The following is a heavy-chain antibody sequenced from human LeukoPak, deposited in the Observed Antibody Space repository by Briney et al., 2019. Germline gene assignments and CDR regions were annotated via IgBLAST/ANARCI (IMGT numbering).Heavy chain of an antibody. CDR1: GFTFSTYS. J-gene: IGHJ1*01. CDR2: ISPDSNYK. Sequence: GGSLRLSCAASGFTFSTYSMNWLRLATGKGLEWVSSISPDSNYKYYVNSVKGRFTISRDNAKSSLYLQMNSLRAEDTAVYYCVRGGYRGFDYEYWGQGTLVTVSS. D-gene: IGHD5-12*01. CDR3: VRGGYRGFDYEY. V-gene: IGHV3-21*01.